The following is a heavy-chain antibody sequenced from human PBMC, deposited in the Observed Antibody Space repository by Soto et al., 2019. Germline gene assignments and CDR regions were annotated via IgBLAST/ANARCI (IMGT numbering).Heavy chain of an antibody. V-gene: IGHV3-53*01. J-gene: IGHJ1*01. Sequence: EVQLVESGGGWIQPGGSLRLSCAASGFTVSSNYMSWVRQAPGKGLEWVSVIYSGGSTYYADSVKGRFTISRDNPKTTLYLQMTSLRAEDTAVYYCARDRVESGYPEYFQHWARAPWSPSPQ. D-gene: IGHD3-22*01. CDR1: GFTVSSNY. CDR2: IYSGGST. CDR3: ARDRVESGYPEYFQH.